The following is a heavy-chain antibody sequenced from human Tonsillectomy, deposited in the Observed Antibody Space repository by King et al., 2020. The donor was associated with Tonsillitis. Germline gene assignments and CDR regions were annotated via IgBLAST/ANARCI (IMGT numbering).Heavy chain of an antibody. D-gene: IGHD2-2*01. CDR1: GFTFSSYG. Sequence: VQLVESGGGVVQPGRSLRLSCAASGFTFSSYGMHWVRQAPGKGLEWVAVILYDGSNKYYADSVKGRFTISRDNSKNTLYLQMNSLRAEDTAVYYCAKICSSTSWNDYWGQGTLVTVSS. V-gene: IGHV3-30*18. CDR3: AKICSSTSWNDY. CDR2: ILYDGSNK. J-gene: IGHJ4*02.